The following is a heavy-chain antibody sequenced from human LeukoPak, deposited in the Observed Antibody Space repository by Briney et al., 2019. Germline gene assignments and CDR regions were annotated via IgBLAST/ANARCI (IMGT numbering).Heavy chain of an antibody. Sequence: PGGSLRLSCAASGFTFSSYAVHWVRQAPGKGLEWVALISYDGSNKYYADSVKGRFTISRDNSKNTLYLQMNSLRAEDTAVYYCAREAYYDILTGFHDAFDIWGQGTMVTVSS. V-gene: IGHV3-30*04. CDR1: GFTFSSYA. D-gene: IGHD3-9*01. J-gene: IGHJ3*02. CDR3: AREAYYDILTGFHDAFDI. CDR2: ISYDGSNK.